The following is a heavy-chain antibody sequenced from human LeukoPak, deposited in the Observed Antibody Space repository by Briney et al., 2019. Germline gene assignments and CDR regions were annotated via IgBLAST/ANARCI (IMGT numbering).Heavy chain of an antibody. Sequence: PSETLSLTCAVYGGSFSGYYWSWIRQPPGKGLEWIGEINHSGSTNYNPSLKSRVTISVDTSKNQFSLKLSSVTAADTAVYYCARGGLVVPAARWFDPWGQGTLVTASS. D-gene: IGHD2-2*01. CDR2: INHSGST. J-gene: IGHJ5*02. CDR1: GGSFSGYY. CDR3: ARGGLVVPAARWFDP. V-gene: IGHV4-34*01.